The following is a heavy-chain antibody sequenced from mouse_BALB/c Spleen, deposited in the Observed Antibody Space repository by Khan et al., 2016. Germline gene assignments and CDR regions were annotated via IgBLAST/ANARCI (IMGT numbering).Heavy chain of an antibody. Sequence: EVQLQESGPGLVKPSQSLSLTCTVTGYSITSDYAWNWIRQFPGNKLEWMGYISYSGSTIYNPSLKSRISITRDTSKNQFFLQLNSVTTEDTATYYGARWLLEFPYYFDYWGQGTTLTVSS. V-gene: IGHV3-2*02. J-gene: IGHJ2*01. CDR2: ISYSGST. CDR1: GYSITSDYA. CDR3: ARWLLEFPYYFDY. D-gene: IGHD2-12*01.